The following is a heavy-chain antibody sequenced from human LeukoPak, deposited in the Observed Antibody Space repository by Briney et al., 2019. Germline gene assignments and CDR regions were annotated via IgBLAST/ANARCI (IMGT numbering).Heavy chain of an antibody. V-gene: IGHV4-39*01. Sequence: SETLSLTCTVSGGSISSSDFYWGWIRQPPGKGLEWIGSISYSGNTYYNPSLKSRVTISVDTSKNQFSLKLSSATAADTAVYYCAREAYDISGYYNNYFDYWGQGTLVTVPS. CDR1: GGSISSSDFY. CDR3: AREAYDISGYYNNYFDY. J-gene: IGHJ4*02. CDR2: ISYSGNT. D-gene: IGHD3-22*01.